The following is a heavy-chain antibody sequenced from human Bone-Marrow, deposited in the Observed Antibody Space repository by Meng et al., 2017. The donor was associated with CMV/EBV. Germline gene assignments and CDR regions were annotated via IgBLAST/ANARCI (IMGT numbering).Heavy chain of an antibody. V-gene: IGHV3-11*04. Sequence: GGSLRLSCAASGFTFSDYYMSWIRQAPGKGLEWVSYISSSGSNIYYADSVKCRFTISRDNSKNTLYLQMNSLRSEDTAVYYCARLYNWKYVAYFDYWGQGTLVTVSS. CDR2: ISSSGSNI. CDR3: ARLYNWKYVAYFDY. J-gene: IGHJ4*02. D-gene: IGHD1-7*01. CDR1: GFTFSDYY.